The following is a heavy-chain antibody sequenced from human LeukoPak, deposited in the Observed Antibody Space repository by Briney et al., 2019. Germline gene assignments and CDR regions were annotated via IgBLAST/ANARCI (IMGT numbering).Heavy chain of an antibody. CDR1: GYTFTSYG. Sequence: ASVKVSCKASGYTFTSYGISWVRQAPGQGLEWMGIINPSGGSTSYAQKFQGRVTMTRDTSTSTVYMELSSLRSEDTAVYYCARSSKVAVAGTQLFDYWGQGTLVTVSS. V-gene: IGHV1-46*01. J-gene: IGHJ4*02. CDR3: ARSSKVAVAGTQLFDY. CDR2: INPSGGST. D-gene: IGHD6-19*01.